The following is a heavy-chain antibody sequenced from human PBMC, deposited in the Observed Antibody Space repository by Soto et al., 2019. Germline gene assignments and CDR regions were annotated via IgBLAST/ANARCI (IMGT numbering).Heavy chain of an antibody. CDR2: IYTTRSP. Sequence: PSETLSLTCTVTGDSVSKYYWNWIRQPAGKGLEWIGRIYTTRSPNYNPSLKSRVTMSVDTSKNQFSLKLNLSSVTAADTAVYYCARSHAYGDYANLDTWGPGTLVTVSS. CDR1: GDSVSKYY. D-gene: IGHD4-17*01. CDR3: ARSHAYGDYANLDT. V-gene: IGHV4-4*07. J-gene: IGHJ5*02.